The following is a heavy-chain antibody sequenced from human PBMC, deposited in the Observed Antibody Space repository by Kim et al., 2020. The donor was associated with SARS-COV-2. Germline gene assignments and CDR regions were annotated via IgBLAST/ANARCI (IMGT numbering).Heavy chain of an antibody. V-gene: IGHV3-11*05. D-gene: IGHD5-18*01. CDR3: AREDTAMARDGYYYYYGMDV. Sequence: RFTISRDNAKNSLYLQMNSLRAEDTAVYYCAREDTAMARDGYYYYYGMDVWGQGTTVTVSS. J-gene: IGHJ6*02.